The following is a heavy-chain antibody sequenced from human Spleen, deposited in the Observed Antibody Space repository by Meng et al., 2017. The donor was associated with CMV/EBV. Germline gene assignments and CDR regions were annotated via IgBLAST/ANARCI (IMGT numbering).Heavy chain of an antibody. CDR1: GFTSSPYA. D-gene: IGHD1/OR15-1a*01. J-gene: IGHJ4*02. V-gene: IGHV3-23*01. Sequence: LRLCCAASGFTSSPYAMNWVRQAPGKGLEWVATIGGSGGSTYYADSVKGRFTISRDTSKNTLYLQMNSLRAEDTAVYYCAKETGTPYWGQGTLVTVSS. CDR2: IGGSGGST. CDR3: AKETGTPY.